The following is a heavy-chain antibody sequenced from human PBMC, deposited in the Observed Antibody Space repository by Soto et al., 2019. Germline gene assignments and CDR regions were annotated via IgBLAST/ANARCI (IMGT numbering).Heavy chain of an antibody. J-gene: IGHJ5*02. Sequence: SETLSLTCTVSGGSISSYYWSWIRQPPGKGLEWIGYIYYSGSTNYNPSLKSRVTISVDTSKNQFSLKLSSVTAADTAVYYCARRYCSGGSCYSGNWFDPWGQGTLVTVSS. CDR2: IYYSGST. D-gene: IGHD2-15*01. CDR1: GGSISSYY. CDR3: ARRYCSGGSCYSGNWFDP. V-gene: IGHV4-59*08.